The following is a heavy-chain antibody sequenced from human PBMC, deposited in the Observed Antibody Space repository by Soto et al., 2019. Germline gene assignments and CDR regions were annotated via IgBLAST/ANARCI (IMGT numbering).Heavy chain of an antibody. J-gene: IGHJ6*03. CDR2: IWYDGSNK. Sequence: GGSLRLSCAASGFTFSSYGMHWVRQAPGKGLEWVAVIWYDGSNKYYADSVKGRFTISRDNSKNTLYLQMNSLRAEDTAVYYCARGGSRGMVRGVISFYYYMDVWGKGTTVTVAS. V-gene: IGHV3-33*01. CDR3: ARGGSRGMVRGVISFYYYMDV. CDR1: GFTFSSYG. D-gene: IGHD3-10*01.